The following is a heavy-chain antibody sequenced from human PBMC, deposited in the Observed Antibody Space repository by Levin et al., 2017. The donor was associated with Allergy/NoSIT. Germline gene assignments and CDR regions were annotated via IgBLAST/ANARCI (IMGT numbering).Heavy chain of an antibody. J-gene: IGHJ4*02. Sequence: PGGSLRLSCAASGFTFSTYGMHWVRQAPGKGLEWVAVIWFDGSNKYYADSVKGRFTISRDNSKNTLYLQMNSLRVDDTAVYFCARAVGPFDYWGQGTLVTVSS. D-gene: IGHD1-26*01. CDR1: GFTFSTYG. CDR3: ARAVGPFDY. V-gene: IGHV3-33*01. CDR2: IWFDGSNK.